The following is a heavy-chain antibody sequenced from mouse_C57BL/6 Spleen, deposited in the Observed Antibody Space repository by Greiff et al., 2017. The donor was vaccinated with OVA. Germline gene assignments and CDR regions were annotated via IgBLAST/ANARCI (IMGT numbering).Heavy chain of an antibody. CDR2: SRNKANDYTT. CDR1: GFTFSDFY. J-gene: IGHJ2*01. V-gene: IGHV7-1*01. D-gene: IGHD2-3*01. CDR3: ARDAWDGYFDY. Sequence: EVQLVESGGGLVQSGRSLRLSCATSGFTFSDFYMEWVRQAPGKGLEWIAASRNKANDYTTEYSASVKGRFIVSRDTSQSILYLQMNALRAEDTAIYYCARDAWDGYFDYWGQGTTLTVSS.